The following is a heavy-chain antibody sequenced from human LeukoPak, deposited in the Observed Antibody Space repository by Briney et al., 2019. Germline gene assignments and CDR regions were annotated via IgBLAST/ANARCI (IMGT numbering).Heavy chain of an antibody. CDR1: GFAFSNTG. D-gene: IGHD4-17*01. Sequence: GGSLRLSCAASGFAFSNTGMTWVRQAPGRGLEWVSTISPTGEGIHYADSVKGRFTISRDNSKNTLSLEMSSLRADDTATYYCARDAGGAWPFDYWGQGTRVIVSS. V-gene: IGHV3-23*01. J-gene: IGHJ4*02. CDR3: ARDAGGAWPFDY. CDR2: ISPTGEGI.